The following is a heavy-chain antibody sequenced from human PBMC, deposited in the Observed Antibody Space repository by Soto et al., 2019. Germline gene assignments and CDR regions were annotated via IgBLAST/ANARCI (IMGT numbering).Heavy chain of an antibody. CDR3: ARDAGDSYNWFDP. D-gene: IGHD4-17*01. J-gene: IGHJ5*02. Sequence: SETLSLTCAVSGYSVSRGYFWGWIRQPPRKGLEWIGSLYHSGITYYNPSLKSRVIISIDTSKNEFSLRLNSVTAADTAVYFCARDAGDSYNWFDPWGQGTLVTVSS. V-gene: IGHV4-38-2*02. CDR1: GYSVSRGYF. CDR2: LYHSGIT.